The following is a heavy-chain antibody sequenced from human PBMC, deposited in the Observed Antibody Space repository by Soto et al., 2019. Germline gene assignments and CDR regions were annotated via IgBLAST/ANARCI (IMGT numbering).Heavy chain of an antibody. V-gene: IGHV1-8*01. CDR1: GYTFTSYD. Sequence: GASVKVSCKASGYTFTSYDINWVRQATGQGLEWMGWMNPNSGNTGYAQKFQGRVTMTRNTSISTAYMELSSLRSEDTAVYYCARDPRYCSSTSCPSGEDAFDIWGQGTMVTVSS. J-gene: IGHJ3*02. CDR2: MNPNSGNT. CDR3: ARDPRYCSSTSCPSGEDAFDI. D-gene: IGHD2-2*01.